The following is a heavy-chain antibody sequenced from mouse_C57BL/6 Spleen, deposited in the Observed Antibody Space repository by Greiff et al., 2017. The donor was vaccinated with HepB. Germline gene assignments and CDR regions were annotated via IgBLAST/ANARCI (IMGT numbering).Heavy chain of an antibody. CDR3: ARHGYYDYDGYYFDY. CDR2: ISSGGSYT. V-gene: IGHV5-6*02. Sequence: DVKLQESGGDLVKPGGSLTLSCAASGFSFSSYGLSWVRQTPDKRLAWVATISSGGSYTYYPDSVKGRFTISRDNAKNTLYLQMSSLKSEDTAMYYCARHGYYDYDGYYFDYWGQGTTLTVSS. D-gene: IGHD2-4*01. J-gene: IGHJ2*01. CDR1: GFSFSSYG.